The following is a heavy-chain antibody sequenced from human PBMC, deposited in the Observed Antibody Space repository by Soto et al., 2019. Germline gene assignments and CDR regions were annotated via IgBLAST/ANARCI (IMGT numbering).Heavy chain of an antibody. CDR2: IWYDGSNK. J-gene: IGHJ4*02. CDR1: GFTFSSYG. Sequence: QVQLVESGGGVVQPGRSLRLSCAASGFTFSSYGMHWVRQAPGKGLEWVAVIWYDGSNKYYADSVKGRFTISRDNSKNTLYLQMNSLRAEDTAVYYCARDATPLAAAALAYWGQGTLVTVSS. D-gene: IGHD6-13*01. V-gene: IGHV3-33*01. CDR3: ARDATPLAAAALAY.